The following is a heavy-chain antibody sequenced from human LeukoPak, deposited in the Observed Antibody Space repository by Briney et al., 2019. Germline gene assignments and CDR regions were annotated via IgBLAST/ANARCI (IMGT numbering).Heavy chain of an antibody. CDR2: TYYRSKWYN. CDR3: ARGGIAAAGTPENWFDP. J-gene: IGHJ5*02. D-gene: IGHD6-13*01. CDR1: GDSVSRNSAA. V-gene: IGHV6-1*01. Sequence: SQTLSLTCAISGDSVSRNSAAWNWIRQSPSRGLEWLGRTYYRSKWYNDYAVSVKGRIMINPDTSKNEFSLQLKSVTAADTAVYYCARGGIAAAGTPENWFDPWGQGTLVTVSS.